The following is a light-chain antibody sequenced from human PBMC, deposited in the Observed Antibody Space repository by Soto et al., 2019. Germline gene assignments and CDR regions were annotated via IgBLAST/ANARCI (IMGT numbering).Light chain of an antibody. CDR3: SSFTSTSTRL. V-gene: IGLV2-14*01. Sequence: QSALTQPASVSGSPGQSITISCTGTSSDIGSYDYVSWYQRHPGKAPNLIIYEVTDRPSGVSNRFSGSKSGNTASLTISGLQAEDEADYYCSSFTSTSTRLFGSGTKVTVL. J-gene: IGLJ1*01. CDR2: EVT. CDR1: SSDIGSYDY.